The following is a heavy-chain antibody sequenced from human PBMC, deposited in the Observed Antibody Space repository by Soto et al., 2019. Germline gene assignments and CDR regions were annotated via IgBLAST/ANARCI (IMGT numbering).Heavy chain of an antibody. CDR1: GFTFSTYA. V-gene: IGHV3-23*01. Sequence: GGSLRLSCAASGFTFSTYAMSWVRQAPGKGLEWVSGISGSGSSIYSADSVQGRFTISRDNSENRLYLQMNSLRAEDTAVYYCAKCTLTEAYYSDSSRAFDVWGQGTVVTVSS. J-gene: IGHJ3*01. CDR2: ISGSGSSI. D-gene: IGHD3-22*01. CDR3: AKCTLTEAYYSDSSRAFDV.